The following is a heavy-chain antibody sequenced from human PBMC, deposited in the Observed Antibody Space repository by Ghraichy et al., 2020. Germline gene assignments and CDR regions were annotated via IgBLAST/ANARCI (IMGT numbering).Heavy chain of an antibody. CDR1: GGSISSYY. V-gene: IGHV4-59*01. CDR3: AREGGSGTEYYFDY. Sequence: SETLSLTCTVSGGSISSYYWNWIRQPPGKGLEWIGYIYYSGSTNYNPSLKSRVTISVDTSKNQFSLKLSSVTAADTAVYYCAREGGSGTEYYFDYWGQGTLVTVSS. J-gene: IGHJ4*02. CDR2: IYYSGST. D-gene: IGHD3-10*01.